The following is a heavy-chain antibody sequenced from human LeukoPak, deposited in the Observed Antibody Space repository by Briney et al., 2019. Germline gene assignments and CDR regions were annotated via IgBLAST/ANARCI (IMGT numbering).Heavy chain of an antibody. V-gene: IGHV3-48*01. D-gene: IGHD3-22*01. J-gene: IGHJ4*02. CDR3: ARAFPSNYYDSSGYQYYFDY. CDR1: GFTFSSYS. CDR2: ISSSSSTI. Sequence: GGSLRLSCAASGFTFSSYSMNWVRQAPGKGLEWVSYISSSSSTIYYADSVKGRFTISRDNAKNSLYLQMNSLRAEDTAVYYCARAFPSNYYDSSGYQYYFDYWGQGTLVTVSS.